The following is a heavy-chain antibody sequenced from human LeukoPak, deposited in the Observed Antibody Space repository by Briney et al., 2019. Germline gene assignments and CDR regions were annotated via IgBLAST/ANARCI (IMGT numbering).Heavy chain of an antibody. Sequence: ASVKVSCKASGGTFSSYAISWVRQAPGQGLEWMGRIIPILGIANYAQKFQGRVTITADKSTSTAYMELRSLRSDDTAVYYCARDRERVVATMGYYWGQGTLVTVSS. J-gene: IGHJ4*02. CDR3: ARDRERVVATMGYY. CDR2: IIPILGIA. CDR1: GGTFSSYA. D-gene: IGHD5-12*01. V-gene: IGHV1-69*04.